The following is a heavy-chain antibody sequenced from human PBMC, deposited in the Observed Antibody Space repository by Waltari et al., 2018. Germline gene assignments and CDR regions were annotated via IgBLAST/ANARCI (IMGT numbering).Heavy chain of an antibody. CDR2: SIPTFVTA. Sequence: QVQLVQSGAEVKKPGSSVKVSCKASGGTFSSYAISWVRQAPGQGLEWMGGSIPTFVTANSAQKFQGRVTIPAEESTSTANMGLGSLRSEDTAGYYGARDQGSSSPGWYFDLWAVAPWSLSPQ. V-gene: IGHV1-69*12. J-gene: IGHJ2*01. D-gene: IGHD6-6*01. CDR3: ARDQGSSSPGWYFDL. CDR1: GGTFSSYA.